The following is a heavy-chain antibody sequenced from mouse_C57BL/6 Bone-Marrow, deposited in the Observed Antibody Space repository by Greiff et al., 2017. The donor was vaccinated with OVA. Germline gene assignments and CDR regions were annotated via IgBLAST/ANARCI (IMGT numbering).Heavy chain of an antibody. CDR1: GYTFTSYP. J-gene: IGHJ2*01. CDR2: INPSSGYT. CDR3: ARSGYFDY. Sequence: VQLNESGAELARPGASVKMSCKASGYTFTSYPMHWVQQRPGQGLAWIGYINPSSGYTKYNQKFKDKATLTADKSSSTAYMQLSSLTSEDSAVYYCARSGYFDYWGQGTTRTVSS. D-gene: IGHD3-2*02. V-gene: IGHV1-4*01.